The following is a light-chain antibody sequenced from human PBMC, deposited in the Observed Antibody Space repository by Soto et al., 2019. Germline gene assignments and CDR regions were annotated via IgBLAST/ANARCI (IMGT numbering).Light chain of an antibody. Sequence: QSVLTQPASVSGSPGQSIAISCSGTSSDVGDYKSVSWYQHYPGKVPKLVIFEVSNRPSGVSNRFSGSKSGNTASLTISGLQAEDEADYYCSSYINTNTLVFAGGTQLTVL. CDR3: SSYINTNTLV. J-gene: IGLJ2*01. CDR2: EVS. V-gene: IGLV2-14*01. CDR1: SSDVGDYKS.